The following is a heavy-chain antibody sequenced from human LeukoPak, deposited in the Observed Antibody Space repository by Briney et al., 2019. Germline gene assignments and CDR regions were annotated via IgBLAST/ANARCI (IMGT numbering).Heavy chain of an antibody. Sequence: GESLKISCKGSGYSFTSYWIGWVRQMPGKGLEWMGIIYPGDSDTRYSPSFQGQVTISADKSISTAYLQWSSLKASDTAMYYCARGTTRMYYDSSGYHDYWGQGTLVTVSS. CDR1: GYSFTSYW. CDR2: IYPGDSDT. CDR3: ARGTTRMYYDSSGYHDY. J-gene: IGHJ4*02. D-gene: IGHD3-22*01. V-gene: IGHV5-51*01.